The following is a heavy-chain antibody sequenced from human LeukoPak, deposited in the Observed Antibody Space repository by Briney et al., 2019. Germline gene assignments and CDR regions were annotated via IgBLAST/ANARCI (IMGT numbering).Heavy chain of an antibody. J-gene: IGHJ5*02. CDR3: ATSPRRALANWFDP. D-gene: IGHD3-3*02. CDR1: GGSISSYY. CDR2: IYYSGST. V-gene: IGHV4-59*01. Sequence: SETLSLTCTVSGGSISSYYWSWIRQPPGKGLEWIGYIYYSGSTNYNPSLKSRVTISVDTSKNQFSLKLSSVTAADTAVYYCATSPRRALANWFDPWGQGTLVTVSP.